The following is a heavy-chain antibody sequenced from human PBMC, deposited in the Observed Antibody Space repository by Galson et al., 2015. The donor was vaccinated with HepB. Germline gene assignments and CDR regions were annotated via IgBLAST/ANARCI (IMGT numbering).Heavy chain of an antibody. D-gene: IGHD3-22*01. V-gene: IGHV2-5*01. CDR1: GFALTTFGVG. CDR3: AHSPRNYASGYFLSENFPH. J-gene: IGHJ1*01. CDR2: IYWNDDK. Sequence: PALVKPTQTLTLTCTFSGFALTTFGVGVGWIRQPPGKALEFLALIYWNDDKRFSPSLKNRITITKDTAKSQVVLTLTNMDPMDTATYYCAHSPRNYASGYFLSENFPHWCPGTLVLVSS.